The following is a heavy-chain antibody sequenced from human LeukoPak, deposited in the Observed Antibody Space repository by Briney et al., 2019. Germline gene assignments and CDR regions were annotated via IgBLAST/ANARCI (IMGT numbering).Heavy chain of an antibody. J-gene: IGHJ6*02. CDR2: IYSGGST. CDR1: GFTVSSNY. Sequence: GGSLRLSCAAPGFTVSSNYMSWVRQAPGKGLEWVTVIYSGGSTYYADSVKGRFTISRDNSKNTLYLQMNSLRAEDTAVYCCARDGYYGMDVWGQGTTVTVSS. V-gene: IGHV3-66*01. CDR3: ARDGYYGMDV.